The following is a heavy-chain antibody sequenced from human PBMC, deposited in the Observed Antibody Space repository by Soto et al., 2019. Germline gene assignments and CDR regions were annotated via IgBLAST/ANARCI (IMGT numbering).Heavy chain of an antibody. CDR3: ASGDRGAFDL. D-gene: IGHD3-10*01. Sequence: EVQLVESGGGLVRPGGSLRLSCAASGFTFSYYWMHWVRQAPGKGLVWVSRIHSDGSSTTYADFVKGRFIISRDNARNTVELQMNSVRVEDTAVYYCASGDRGAFDLWGQGTVVTVSS. V-gene: IGHV3-74*01. CDR1: GFTFSYYW. J-gene: IGHJ3*01. CDR2: IHSDGSST.